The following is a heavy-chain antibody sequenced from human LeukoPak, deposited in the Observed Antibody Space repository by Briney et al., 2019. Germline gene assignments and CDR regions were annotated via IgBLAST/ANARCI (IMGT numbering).Heavy chain of an antibody. V-gene: IGHV1-18*01. CDR2: ISAYNGNT. Sequence: GASVKVPCRASGYTFTSYGISWVRQAPGQGLEWMGWISAYNGNTNYAQKLQGRVTMTTDTSTSTAYMELRSLRSDDTAVYYCASGSFYLDAFDIWGQGTMVTVSS. CDR1: GYTFTSYG. D-gene: IGHD1-26*01. J-gene: IGHJ3*02. CDR3: ASGSFYLDAFDI.